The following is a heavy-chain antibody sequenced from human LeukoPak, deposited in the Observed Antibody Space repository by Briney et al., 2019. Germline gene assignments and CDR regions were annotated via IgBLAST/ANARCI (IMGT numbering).Heavy chain of an antibody. CDR1: GFTFSDYY. CDR3: ARDQVHRRYCSSTSCYDGGFDY. CDR2: ISSRGSTI. Sequence: GGCLRLSCAASGFTFSDYYMSWIRQAAGRGVEGVSYISSRGSTIYYADSVKGRFTISRDNAKNSLYLQMNSLRAEDTAVYYCARDQVHRRYCSSTSCYDGGFDYWGQGTLVTVSS. D-gene: IGHD2-2*01. V-gene: IGHV3-11*01. J-gene: IGHJ4*02.